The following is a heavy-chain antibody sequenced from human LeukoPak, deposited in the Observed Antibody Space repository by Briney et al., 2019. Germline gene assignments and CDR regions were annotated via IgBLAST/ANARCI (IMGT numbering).Heavy chain of an antibody. CDR3: ARHGVYGDYSPGKPRNWFDP. D-gene: IGHD4-17*01. CDR2: ISAYNGNT. V-gene: IGHV1-18*01. CDR1: GYTFTSYG. Sequence: GASVKVSCKASGYTFTSYGISWVRQAPGQGLEWMGWISAYNGNTNYAQKLQGRVTMTTDTSTSTAYMELRSLRSDDTAVYYCARHGVYGDYSPGKPRNWFDPWGQGTLVTVSS. J-gene: IGHJ5*02.